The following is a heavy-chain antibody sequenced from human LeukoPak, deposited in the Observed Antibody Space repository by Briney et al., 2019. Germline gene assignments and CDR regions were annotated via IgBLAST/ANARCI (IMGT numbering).Heavy chain of an antibody. J-gene: IGHJ3*02. CDR2: ISADNGNT. CDR1: GYTFTSYA. Sequence: ASVKVSCKASGYTFTSYAISWVRQAPGQGLEWMGWISADNGNTDYAQRFQGRVTMTTDTSTSTAYMELRSLRSDDTAVYYCARDSLKRHTYYYGSGSYRNAFDIWGQGTMVTVSS. D-gene: IGHD3-10*01. V-gene: IGHV1-18*01. CDR3: ARDSLKRHTYYYGSGSYRNAFDI.